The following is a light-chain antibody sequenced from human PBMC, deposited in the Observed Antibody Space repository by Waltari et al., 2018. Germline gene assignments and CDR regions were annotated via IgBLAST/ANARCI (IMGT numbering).Light chain of an antibody. J-gene: IGKJ1*01. CDR3: QQSFNVPT. V-gene: IGKV1-9*01. CDR2: AAS. Sequence: DIQLTQSPSFLSASVGDRVTITCRASQGISSYLAWYQQKPGKAPKLLIYAASTLQSGVPSRFSGSGSGTEFTLTISSLQPEDFATYYCQQSFNVPTFGPGTRVEVK. CDR1: QGISSY.